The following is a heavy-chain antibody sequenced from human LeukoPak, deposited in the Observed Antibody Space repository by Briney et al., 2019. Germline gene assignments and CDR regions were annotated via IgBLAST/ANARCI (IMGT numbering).Heavy chain of an antibody. Sequence: SETLSLTCTVSGGSISSSSYYWGWIRQPPGKGLEWIGSIYYSGSTYYNPSLKSRVTISVDTSKSQFSLKLSSVTAADTAVYYCARQWAHYDFWSGYYPGVGWFDPWGQGTLVTVSS. CDR1: GGSISSSSYY. D-gene: IGHD3-3*01. J-gene: IGHJ5*02. V-gene: IGHV4-39*01. CDR3: ARQWAHYDFWSGYYPGVGWFDP. CDR2: IYYSGST.